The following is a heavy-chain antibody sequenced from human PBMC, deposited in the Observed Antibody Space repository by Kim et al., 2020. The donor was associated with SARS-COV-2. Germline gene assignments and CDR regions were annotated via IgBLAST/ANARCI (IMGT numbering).Heavy chain of an antibody. CDR3: ASGPSGWYDF. D-gene: IGHD3-3*01. CDR2: VNPNIGNT. V-gene: IGHV1-8*02. J-gene: IGHJ5*01. Sequence: ASVKVSCKASGYSFTSYDINWVRQATGQGLEWMGWVNPNIGNTGYAQKFQGRVTMTRNTATSTAYMELSSLTSEDTAVYYCASGPSGWYDFWGQGTLVTVSS. CDR1: GYSFTSYD.